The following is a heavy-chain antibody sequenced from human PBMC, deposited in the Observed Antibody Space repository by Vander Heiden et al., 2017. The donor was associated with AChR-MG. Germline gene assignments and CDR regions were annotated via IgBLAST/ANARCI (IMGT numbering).Heavy chain of an antibody. Sequence: EVLLVQSGAEVKKPGESLKISCKGSGFQFSTYWIAWVRQMPGKGPEWMGIIYPGDSDTRYNPSLQGRVTISADKSTSTTYLQWDSLEASDTATYYCARLAEMATIIVPFDSWGQGTLVTVSS. V-gene: IGHV5-51*01. CDR2: IYPGDSDT. CDR3: ARLAEMATIIVPFDS. CDR1: GFQFSTYW. J-gene: IGHJ4*02. D-gene: IGHD5-12*01.